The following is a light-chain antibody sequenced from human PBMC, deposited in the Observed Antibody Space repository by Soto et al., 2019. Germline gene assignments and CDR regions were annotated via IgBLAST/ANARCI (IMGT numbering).Light chain of an antibody. CDR2: EVN. Sequence: QSVLTQPASVSGSPGQSITISCTGTSSDVGDRNYVSWYQQYPGKAPKLIIYEVNNRPSGISNRFSGSKSGNTASLTVSGLQAEDEADYYCSSYTTIGTLVFGGGTKLTVL. CDR3: SSYTTIGTLV. CDR1: SSDVGDRNY. J-gene: IGLJ3*02. V-gene: IGLV2-14*01.